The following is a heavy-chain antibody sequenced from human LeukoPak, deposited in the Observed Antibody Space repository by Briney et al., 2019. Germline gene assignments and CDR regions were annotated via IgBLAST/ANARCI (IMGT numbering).Heavy chain of an antibody. J-gene: IGHJ5*02. Sequence: PSETLSLTCTVSGGSISSYYWSWIRQPPGKGLEWIGYIYYSGSTNYNPSLKSRVTISVDTSKNQFSLKLSSVTAADTAVYYCARALPSNWFDPWGQGTLFTVSS. CDR2: IYYSGST. CDR3: ARALPSNWFDP. V-gene: IGHV4-59*01. CDR1: GGSISSYY.